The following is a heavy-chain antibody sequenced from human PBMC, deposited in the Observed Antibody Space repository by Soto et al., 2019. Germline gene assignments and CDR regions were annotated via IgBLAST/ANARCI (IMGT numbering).Heavy chain of an antibody. Sequence: PSQTLSLTCAISGDSVSSNSAAWNWIRQSPSRGLEWLGRTYYRSKWYNDYAVSVKSRITINPDTSKNQFSLQLNSVTPEDTAVYYCARDQHRRTHFYYYYGMDVWGQGTTVTVSS. CDR3: ARDQHRRTHFYYYYGMDV. CDR2: TYYRSKWYN. J-gene: IGHJ6*02. V-gene: IGHV6-1*01. D-gene: IGHD2-21*01. CDR1: GDSVSSNSAA.